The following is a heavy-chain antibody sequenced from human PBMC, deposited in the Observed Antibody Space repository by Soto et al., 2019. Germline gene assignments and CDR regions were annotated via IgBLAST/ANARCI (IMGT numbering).Heavy chain of an antibody. CDR3: AKEVGYRYQPDYFDY. J-gene: IGHJ4*02. CDR1: GFTFISYS. Sequence: LRLSSAASGFTFISYSMSWVRQAPGKGLEWVSAISGSGGSTYYAESVKSRFTISRDNSKNTLYLQMNSLRDEDTAVYYCAKEVGYRYQPDYFDYWGQGTLVTVSS. CDR2: ISGSGGST. D-gene: IGHD5-12*01. V-gene: IGHV3-23*01.